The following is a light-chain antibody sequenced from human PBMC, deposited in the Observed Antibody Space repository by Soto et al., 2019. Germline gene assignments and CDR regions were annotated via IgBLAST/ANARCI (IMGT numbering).Light chain of an antibody. V-gene: IGLV1-40*01. CDR1: SSNIGAGYD. Sequence: QSVLTQPPSVSGAPGQRVTISCTGSSSNIGAGYDVHWYQQLPGTAPKLLIYGNTNRPSGVPDRFSGSKSGTSASLAITGLQADHEADYYCQSHDTSLSGYVFGTGTKVTVL. CDR3: QSHDTSLSGYV. J-gene: IGLJ1*01. CDR2: GNT.